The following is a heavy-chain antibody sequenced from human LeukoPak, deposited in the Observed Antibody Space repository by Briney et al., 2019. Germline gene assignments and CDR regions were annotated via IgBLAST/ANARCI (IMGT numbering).Heavy chain of an antibody. D-gene: IGHD6-6*01. V-gene: IGHV3-23*01. CDR1: GFTSSSYA. CDR3: ARAARPPYYYYGMDV. J-gene: IGHJ6*02. Sequence: GGSLRLSCAASGFTSSSYAMSWVRQAPGKGLEWVSAISGSGGSTYYADSVKGRFTISRDNSRNTLYLQMNSLRAGDTAVYYCARAARPPYYYYGMDVWGQGTTVTVSS. CDR2: ISGSGGST.